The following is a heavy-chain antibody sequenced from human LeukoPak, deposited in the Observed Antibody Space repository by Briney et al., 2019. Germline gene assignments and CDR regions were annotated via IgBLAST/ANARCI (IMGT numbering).Heavy chain of an antibody. J-gene: IGHJ4*02. CDR2: ISYSSSTI. D-gene: IGHD6-13*01. V-gene: IGHV3-48*04. CDR3: ARVSPDSSSWSTLDYFDY. Sequence: GGSLRLSCAASGFTFSSYSMNWARQAPGKGLEWVSYISYSSSTIYYADSVRGRFTISRDNAKNSLYLQMNSLRAEDTAVYYCARVSPDSSSWSTLDYFDYWGQGTLVTVSS. CDR1: GFTFSSYS.